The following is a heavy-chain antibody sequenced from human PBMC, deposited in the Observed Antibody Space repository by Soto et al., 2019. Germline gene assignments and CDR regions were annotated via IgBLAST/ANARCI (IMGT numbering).Heavy chain of an antibody. J-gene: IGHJ4*02. V-gene: IGHV3-21*01. Sequence: GGSLRLSCAASGFTFSSYSMNWVRQAPGKGLEWVSSISSSSSYIYYADSVKGRFTISRDNAKNSLYLQMNSLRAEDTAVYYCARDLYSSSWYRADDYWGQGTLVTVSS. CDR1: GFTFSSYS. D-gene: IGHD6-13*01. CDR2: ISSSSSYI. CDR3: ARDLYSSSWYRADDY.